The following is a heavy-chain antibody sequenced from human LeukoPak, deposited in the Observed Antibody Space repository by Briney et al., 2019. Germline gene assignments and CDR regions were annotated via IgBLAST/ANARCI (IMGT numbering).Heavy chain of an antibody. CDR3: VKDRYCSSTSCYADFGY. Sequence: GGSLRLSCSASGFTFSSYAMHWVRQAPGKGLEYVSAISSNGGSTYYADSVKGRFTISRDNSKNTLYPQMSSLRAEDTAVYYCVKDRYCSSTSCYADFGYWGQGTLVTVSS. CDR1: GFTFSSYA. D-gene: IGHD2-2*01. V-gene: IGHV3-64D*06. J-gene: IGHJ4*02. CDR2: ISSNGGST.